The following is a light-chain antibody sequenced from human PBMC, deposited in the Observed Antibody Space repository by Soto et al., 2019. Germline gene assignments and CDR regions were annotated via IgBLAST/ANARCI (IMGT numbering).Light chain of an antibody. V-gene: IGLV2-11*01. J-gene: IGLJ2*01. CDR3: CSYASTCNWV. Sequence: QSALTQPRSVSGSPGQSVTISCTGTSSDVGAYNFVSWYQQHPGKAPKLMIYDVSKRPSGVPDRFSGSKSGNTASLAISGLPADNSGDYYGCSYASTCNWVFGGGTKLTVL. CDR1: SSDVGAYNF. CDR2: DVS.